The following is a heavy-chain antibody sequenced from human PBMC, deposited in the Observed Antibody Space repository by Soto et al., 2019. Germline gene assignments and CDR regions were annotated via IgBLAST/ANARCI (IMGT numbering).Heavy chain of an antibody. J-gene: IGHJ4*02. CDR1: GGSVCSNSGS. Sequence: TDASCGGSVCSNSGSSNWIRQSPSRGLEWLGRTYYRSKWYNDYAVSVKSRITINPDTSKNQFSLKLSSVTAADTAVYYCARVPDYWGQGTLVTGSS. CDR3: ARVPDY. V-gene: IGHV6-1*01. CDR2: TYYRSKWYN.